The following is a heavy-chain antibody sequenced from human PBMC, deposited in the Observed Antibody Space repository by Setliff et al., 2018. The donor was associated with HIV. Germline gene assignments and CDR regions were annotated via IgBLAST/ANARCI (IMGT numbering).Heavy chain of an antibody. D-gene: IGHD3-22*01. V-gene: IGHV4-61*01. J-gene: IGHJ1*01. Sequence: SETLSLTCTVSGGSISSNSYYWNWIRQPPGKGLEWIGNIFDSENNNYNPSLKSRVSMSVDTSKNQFSLRLTSVTAADTAVYYCARAGYYGSTSYWEYFQHWGQGTLVTVSS. CDR3: ARAGYYGSTSYWEYFQH. CDR2: IFDSENN. CDR1: GGSISSNSYY.